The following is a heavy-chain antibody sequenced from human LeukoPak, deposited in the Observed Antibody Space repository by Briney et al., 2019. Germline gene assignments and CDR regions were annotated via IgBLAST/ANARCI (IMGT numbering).Heavy chain of an antibody. D-gene: IGHD6-13*01. J-gene: IGHJ4*02. CDR3: AKLAAAGTEDFDY. CDR1: GFTFSGYA. V-gene: IGHV3-23*01. CDR2: ITGGGGST. Sequence: GGSLRLSCAASGFTFSGYAMSWVRLAPGKGLEWVSAITGGGGSTYYADSVQGRFTISRDNSKNTLYLHMTSLRAEDTAVFYCAKLAAAGTEDFDYWGQGTLVTVYS.